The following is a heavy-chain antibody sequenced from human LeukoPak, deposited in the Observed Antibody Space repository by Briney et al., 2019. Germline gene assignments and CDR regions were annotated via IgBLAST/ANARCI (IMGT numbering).Heavy chain of an antibody. CDR2: IRYDGSNK. J-gene: IGHJ4*02. CDR3: AKDRLDRRRISSYYYDSSGPDY. D-gene: IGHD3-22*01. Sequence: GGSLRLSCAASGFTFSSYWMHWVRQAPGKGLEWVAFIRYDGSNKYYADSVKGRFTISRDNSKNTLYLQMNSLRAEDTAVYYCAKDRLDRRRISSYYYDSSGPDYWGQGTLVTVSS. V-gene: IGHV3-30*02. CDR1: GFTFSSYW.